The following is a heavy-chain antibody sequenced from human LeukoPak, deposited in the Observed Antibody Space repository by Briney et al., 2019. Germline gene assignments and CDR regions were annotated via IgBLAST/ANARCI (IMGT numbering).Heavy chain of an antibody. D-gene: IGHD3-10*01. V-gene: IGHV4-38-2*02. CDR2: IYHSGST. CDR3: ARFLRTRYYYGSGSSTGFDY. Sequence: SETLSLTCTVSGYSISSGYYWGWIRQPPGKGLEWIGSIYHSGSTYYNPSLKSRVTISVDTSKNQFSLKLSSVTAADTAVYYCARFLRTRYYYGSGSSTGFDYWGQGTLVTVSS. J-gene: IGHJ4*02. CDR1: GYSISSGYY.